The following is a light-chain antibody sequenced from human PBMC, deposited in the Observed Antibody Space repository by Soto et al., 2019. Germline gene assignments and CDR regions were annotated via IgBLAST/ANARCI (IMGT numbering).Light chain of an antibody. V-gene: IGKV3-11*01. CDR1: QNVRNY. CDR2: DAS. J-gene: IGKJ5*01. CDR3: QQRSNWPPIT. Sequence: IVLTQSPATLSLSPGERATLSCRASQNVRNYLAWYQQKPGQAPRLLIYDASNRATGIPARFSGSGSGTDFTLAISSLEPEDFAVYYCQQRSNWPPITFGQGTRLEI.